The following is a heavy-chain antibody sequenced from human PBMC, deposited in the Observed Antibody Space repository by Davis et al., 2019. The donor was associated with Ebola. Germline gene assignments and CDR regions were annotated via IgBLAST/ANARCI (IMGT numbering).Heavy chain of an antibody. D-gene: IGHD5-12*01. CDR3: ARGLGYSGYDY. CDR2: IYYSGST. Sequence: SQTLSLTCTVSGGSISSYYWSWIRQPPGKGLEWIGYIYYSGSTNYNPSLTSRVTISVDTSKNQFPLKLSSVTAADTAVYYCARGLGYSGYDYWGQGTLVTVSS. CDR1: GGSISSYY. V-gene: IGHV4-59*12. J-gene: IGHJ4*02.